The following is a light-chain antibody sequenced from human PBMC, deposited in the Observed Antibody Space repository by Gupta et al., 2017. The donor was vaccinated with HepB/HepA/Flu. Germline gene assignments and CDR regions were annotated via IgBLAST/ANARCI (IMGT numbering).Light chain of an antibody. CDR1: SSNIGAGYD. CDR2: GNS. CDR3: QSYDSSLSGYVV. Sequence: QSVLTQPPSVSGAPGQSVTISCTGSSSNIGAGYDVHWYQQLPGKAPKLLIYGNSNRPSGVPDRFSGSKSGTSASLAITGLQAEDEADYYCQSYDSSLSGYVVFGGGTKLTVL. J-gene: IGLJ2*01. V-gene: IGLV1-40*01.